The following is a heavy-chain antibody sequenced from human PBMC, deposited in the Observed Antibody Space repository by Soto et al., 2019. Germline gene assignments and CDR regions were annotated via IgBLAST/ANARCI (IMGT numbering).Heavy chain of an antibody. CDR2: IIPVFGTT. CDR1: GGTFSNYT. CDR3: ARSSPYIVVRKPTGNQDYYGMDV. J-gene: IGHJ6*02. V-gene: IGHV1-69*01. D-gene: IGHD2-2*01. Sequence: QVQLVQSGAEVKKPGSSVKVFCKASGGTFSNYTSSWVRQAPGQGLEWMGGIIPVFGTTDYEKKFQGRVTISADGSTSTAYMKLSSLRSADTAVYYCARSSPYIVVRKPTGNQDYYGMDVWGQGTTVTVSS.